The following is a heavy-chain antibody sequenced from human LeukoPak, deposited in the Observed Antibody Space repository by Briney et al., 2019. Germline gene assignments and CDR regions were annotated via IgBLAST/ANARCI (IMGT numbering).Heavy chain of an antibody. CDR2: IYYSGST. CDR1: GGSISSSSYY. V-gene: IGHV4-39*07. J-gene: IGHJ4*02. CDR3: ARVQQWLHDIDY. Sequence: SETLSLTCTVSGGSISSSSYYWGWIRQPPGTGLEWIGSIYYSGSTYYNPSLKSRVTISVDTSKNQFSLKLSSVTAADTAVYYCARVQQWLHDIDYWGQGTLVTVSS. D-gene: IGHD6-19*01.